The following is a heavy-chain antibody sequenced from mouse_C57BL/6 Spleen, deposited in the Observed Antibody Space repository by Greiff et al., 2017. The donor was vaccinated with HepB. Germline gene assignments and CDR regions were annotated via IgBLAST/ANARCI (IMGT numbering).Heavy chain of an antibody. Sequence: QVQLQQPGAELVKPGASVKLSCKASGYTFTSYWMHWVKQRPGQGLEWIGMIHPNSGSTNYNEKFKSKATLTVDKSSSTAYMQLSSLTSEDSAVYYCARDYGPSGGFDYWGQGTTLTVSS. CDR3: ARDYGPSGGFDY. CDR2: IHPNSGST. V-gene: IGHV1-64*01. CDR1: GYTFTSYW. J-gene: IGHJ2*01. D-gene: IGHD1-2*01.